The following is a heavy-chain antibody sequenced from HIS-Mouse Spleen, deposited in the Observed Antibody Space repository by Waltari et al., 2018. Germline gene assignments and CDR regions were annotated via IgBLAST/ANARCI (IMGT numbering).Heavy chain of an antibody. D-gene: IGHD1-26*01. J-gene: IGHJ4*02. CDR1: GGSFSGSY. V-gene: IGHV4-34*01. CDR3: ARMGPASGSNGDY. Sequence: VQLQQWGAGLLKPSETLSRRGGVYGGSFSGSYWSWIRQPPGKGLEWIGAINHSGSTNSNPSLKRRVTIAVDTSTNQFAVRLSSVPGADTAVYYCARMGPASGSNGDYWGQGTLVTVSS. CDR2: INHSGST.